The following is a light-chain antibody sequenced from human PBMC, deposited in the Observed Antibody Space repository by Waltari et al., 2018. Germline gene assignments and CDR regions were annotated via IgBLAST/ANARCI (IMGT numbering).Light chain of an antibody. V-gene: IGKV1-8*01. CDR1: QAIGSY. CDR2: AAS. Sequence: AIRMTQSPSSFSASIGDRVTITCRASQAIGSYLAWYRQKPGRVPKLLISAASTLQSGVPSRFTGSGSGTDFTLTINCLQSEDFATYYCQQYYDYPRTFGQGTKVEVK. CDR3: QQYYDYPRT. J-gene: IGKJ1*01.